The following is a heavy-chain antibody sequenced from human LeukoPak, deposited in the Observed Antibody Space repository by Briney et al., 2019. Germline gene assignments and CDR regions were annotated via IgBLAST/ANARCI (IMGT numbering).Heavy chain of an antibody. CDR3: ARDPLYCSSTSCYGY. CDR2: ISGGGGTT. D-gene: IGHD2-2*01. CDR1: GFTFSSDA. V-gene: IGHV3-23*01. Sequence: GGSLRLSCAASGFTFSSDAMSWVRQAPGKGLEWVSVISGGGGTTYYSDSVKGRFTISRDNSKNTLYLQMNSLRAEDTAVYYCARDPLYCSSTSCYGYWGQGTLVTVSS. J-gene: IGHJ4*02.